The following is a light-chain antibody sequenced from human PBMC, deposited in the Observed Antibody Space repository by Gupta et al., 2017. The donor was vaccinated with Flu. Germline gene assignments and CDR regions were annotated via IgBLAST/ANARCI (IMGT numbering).Light chain of an antibody. J-gene: IGKJ3*01. V-gene: IGKV3-11*01. Sequence: EIVLTQSPATLSLSPGERATLSCRASQSVSSYLAWYQQKPGQAPRLLIYDASNRATGSPDRFSGSGYVTDFTLTSSSREHEDFAVYYGQQRSNWISFGHGTKVDIK. CDR1: QSVSSY. CDR2: DAS. CDR3: QQRSNWIS.